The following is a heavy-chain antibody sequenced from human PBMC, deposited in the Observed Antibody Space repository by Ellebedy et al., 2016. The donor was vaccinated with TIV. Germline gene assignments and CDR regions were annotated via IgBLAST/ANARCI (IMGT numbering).Heavy chain of an antibody. D-gene: IGHD6-13*01. J-gene: IGHJ4*02. Sequence: AASVKVSCKAYGYTFSSYGITWVRQAPGQRLEWMGWINAGNGNTKYSQNFQGRVTITRDTSASTAYMELSSLRSEDTAVYYCARDKAALGIFYVAYWGQGTLVTVSS. CDR3: ARDKAALGIFYVAY. CDR1: GYTFSSYG. V-gene: IGHV1-3*01. CDR2: INAGNGNT.